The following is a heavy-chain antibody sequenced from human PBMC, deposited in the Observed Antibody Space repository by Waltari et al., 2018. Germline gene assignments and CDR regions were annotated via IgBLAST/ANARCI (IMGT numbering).Heavy chain of an antibody. V-gene: IGHV3-15*01. D-gene: IGHD2-8*01. CDR1: GFTFSRSW. CDR3: TTGGVKGPHDAFDI. J-gene: IGHJ3*02. CDR2: IKSETDGGTT. Sequence: VQLVDSGGGLVKPGGSLSLSCAASGFTFSRSWMSWVRQPPGKGLEWIGRIKSETDGGTTDYAAPVKGRFTISRDDSKNTLYLQLNSLKTEDTAVYYCTTGGVKGPHDAFDIWGQGAMVTVSS.